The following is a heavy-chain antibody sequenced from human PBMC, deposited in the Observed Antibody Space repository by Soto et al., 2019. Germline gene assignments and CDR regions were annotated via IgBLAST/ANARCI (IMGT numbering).Heavy chain of an antibody. V-gene: IGHV4-34*01. D-gene: IGHD3-10*01. Sequence: QVQLQQWGAGLLKPSETLSLTCAVHGASSGTYYWTWIRQPPGKGLEWIGGINDSGTANHSPSLKSRVIISVDASKNQFSLRLNSVTAADTAVYYCAGLRGFYYYIDVWGKGTTVTVSS. CDR2: INDSGTA. J-gene: IGHJ6*03. CDR1: GASSGTYY. CDR3: AGLRGFYYYIDV.